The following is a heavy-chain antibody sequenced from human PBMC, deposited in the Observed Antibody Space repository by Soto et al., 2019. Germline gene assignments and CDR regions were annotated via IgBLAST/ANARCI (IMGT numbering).Heavy chain of an antibody. J-gene: IGHJ4*02. CDR2: TYSRSKLYN. Sequence: QTLSLTCAISGDSVSSNSAAWNCIRQSPSRGLEWLGRTYSRSKLYNDYAVSVKSRITINPDTSKNQFSLQLNSVAPDDTAVYYCAREGNPVGYFDYWGQGTLVTVSS. V-gene: IGHV6-1*01. D-gene: IGHD6-13*01. CDR3: AREGNPVGYFDY. CDR1: GDSVSSNSAA.